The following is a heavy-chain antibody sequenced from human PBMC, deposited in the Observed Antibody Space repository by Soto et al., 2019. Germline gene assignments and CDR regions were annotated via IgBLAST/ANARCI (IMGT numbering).Heavy chain of an antibody. CDR3: ASGGNWFEP. CDR1: GGSISNYY. Sequence: PSETLSLTCNVSGGSISNYYWTWVRQSPEKGLEWIGYMYYNGNITYNPSLKIRFTISIATSKNQFSLTPKSVTAADTAVYYCASGGNWFEPSGQGVLVTVSS. V-gene: IGHV4-59*01. J-gene: IGHJ5*02. D-gene: IGHD3-16*01. CDR2: MYYNGNI.